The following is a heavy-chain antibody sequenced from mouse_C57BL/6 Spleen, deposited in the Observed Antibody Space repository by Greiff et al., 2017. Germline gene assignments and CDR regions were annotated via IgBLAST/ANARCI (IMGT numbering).Heavy chain of an antibody. J-gene: IGHJ2*01. CDR1: GYTFTSYW. CDR2: IHPNSGST. D-gene: IGHD2-1*01. Sequence: QVQLQQPGAELVKPGASVKLSCKASGYTFTSYWMHWVKQRPGQGLEWIGMIHPNSGSTNYNEKFKSKATLTVDKSSSTAYMQLSSLTSEDSSVYYCARNYGNYLDYWGQGTTLTVSS. V-gene: IGHV1-64*01. CDR3: ARNYGNYLDY.